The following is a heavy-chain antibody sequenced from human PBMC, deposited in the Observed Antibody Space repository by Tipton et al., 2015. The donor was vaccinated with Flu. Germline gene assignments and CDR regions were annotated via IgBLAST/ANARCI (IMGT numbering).Heavy chain of an antibody. CDR1: GFSFSFYG. V-gene: IGHV3-33*06. J-gene: IGHJ4*02. CDR3: TKDRNGEGYFDY. CDR2: IWYDGSNQ. Sequence: SLRLSCSASGFSFSFYGMHWVRQAPGKGLEWLALIWYDGSNQFYADSVKGRFTISRDNSANTLYLQMNSLRVGDTAMYYCTKDRNGEGYFDYWGQGALVTVSS. D-gene: IGHD4-17*01.